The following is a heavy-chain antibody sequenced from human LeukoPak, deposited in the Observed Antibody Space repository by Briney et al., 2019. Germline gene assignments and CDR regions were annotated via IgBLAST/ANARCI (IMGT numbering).Heavy chain of an antibody. CDR3: ARQELYYYYMDV. V-gene: IGHV4-4*07. CDR1: GGSISSYS. D-gene: IGHD1-7*01. Sequence: PSETLSLTCTVSGGSISSYSWRWIRQPAGKGLECIGHISPSGSTNYNPSLKSRVTMSVDTSKNQFSLKLSSVTAADTAVYYCARQELYYYYMDVWGKGTTVTVSS. CDR2: ISPSGST. J-gene: IGHJ6*03.